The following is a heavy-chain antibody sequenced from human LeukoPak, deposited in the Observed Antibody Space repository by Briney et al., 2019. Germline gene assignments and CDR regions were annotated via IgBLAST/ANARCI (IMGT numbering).Heavy chain of an antibody. CDR2: INPNSGGT. J-gene: IGHJ5*02. D-gene: IGHD2-15*01. Sequence: ASVKVSCKASGYTFTGYYIHWVRQAPGQGLEWMGWINPNSGGTNYAQNFQGRVTMTRDTSVSTVYMELSRLQSDDTAVFYCARDRLRLGYERTNWFDPWGQGTLVTVSS. V-gene: IGHV1-2*02. CDR3: ARDRLRLGYERTNWFDP. CDR1: GYTFTGYY.